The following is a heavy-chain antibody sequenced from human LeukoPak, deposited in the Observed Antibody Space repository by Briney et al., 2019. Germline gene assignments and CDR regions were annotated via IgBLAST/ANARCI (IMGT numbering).Heavy chain of an antibody. CDR1: GFTFGDYA. J-gene: IGHJ6*03. D-gene: IGHD3-3*01. CDR3: TRCLPYYDFWSGYFPYYYYYYYMDV. V-gene: IGHV3-49*04. Sequence: GGSLRLSCTASGFTFGDYAMSWVRQAPGKGLEWVGFIRSKAYGGTTECAASVKGRFTISRDDSKSIAYLQMNSLKTDDTAVYYCTRCLPYYDFWSGYFPYYYYYYYMDVWGKGTTVTVSS. CDR2: IRSKAYGGTT.